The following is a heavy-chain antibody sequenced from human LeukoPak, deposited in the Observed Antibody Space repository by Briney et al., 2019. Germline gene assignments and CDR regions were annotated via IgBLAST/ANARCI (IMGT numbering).Heavy chain of an antibody. D-gene: IGHD1-26*01. CDR3: GRVRPGDADY. J-gene: IGHJ4*02. Sequence: PGGSLRLSCAASGFTFSTYWMTWIRQAPGKGLEWVASISSDGSGKYYMDSVKGRFTISRDNAKNSLFLQMNSLGAEDTAVYHRGRVRPGDADYWGQGTLVTVSS. V-gene: IGHV3-7*01. CDR1: GFTFSTYW. CDR2: ISSDGSGK.